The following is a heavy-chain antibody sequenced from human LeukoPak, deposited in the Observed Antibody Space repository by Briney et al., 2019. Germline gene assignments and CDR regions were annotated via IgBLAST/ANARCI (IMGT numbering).Heavy chain of an antibody. D-gene: IGHD2-15*01. Sequence: SETLSLTCSVSVVSMSSKAWSWLRQPPGKGLEWIGYIYYSGSTNYNPSLKRRVTISVDTSKNQFSLKLSSVTAAATAVYYSACRGPYIYSFDYWGQGTQVTVSS. CDR1: VVSMSSKA. J-gene: IGHJ4*02. V-gene: IGHV4-59*01. CDR3: ACRGPYIYSFDY. CDR2: IYYSGST.